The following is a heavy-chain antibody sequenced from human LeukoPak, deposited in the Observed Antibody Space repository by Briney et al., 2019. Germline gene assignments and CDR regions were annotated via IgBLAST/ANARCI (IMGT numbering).Heavy chain of an antibody. CDR1: EFSISSHW. CDR3: AKSPAALGGFYYYYMDV. V-gene: IGHV3-7*01. J-gene: IGHJ6*03. CDR2: INQDGGEK. Sequence: GGSLRLSCAASEFSISSHWMGWVRQAPGKGLEWVAKINQDGGEKFYVDSVKGRFTISRDNAKNSLYLQMTSLRVEDTAVYYCAKSPAALGGFYYYYMDVWGKGTTVTVSS. D-gene: IGHD2-2*01.